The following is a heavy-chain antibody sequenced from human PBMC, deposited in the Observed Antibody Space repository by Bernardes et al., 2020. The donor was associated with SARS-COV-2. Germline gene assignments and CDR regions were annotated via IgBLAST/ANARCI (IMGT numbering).Heavy chain of an antibody. D-gene: IGHD3-10*01. J-gene: IGHJ4*02. V-gene: IGHV4-59*12. Sequence: TLSLTCTVSGGSISSYYWSWIRQPPGKGLEWIGYIYYSGSTNYNPSLKSRVTISVDTSKNQFSLKLSSVTAADTAVYYCASNYYGSGSYVGYWGQGTLVTVSS. CDR1: GGSISSYY. CDR3: ASNYYGSGSYVGY. CDR2: IYYSGST.